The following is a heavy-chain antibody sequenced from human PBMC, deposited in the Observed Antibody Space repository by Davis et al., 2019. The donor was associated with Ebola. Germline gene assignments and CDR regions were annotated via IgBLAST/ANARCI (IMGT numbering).Heavy chain of an antibody. J-gene: IGHJ4*02. D-gene: IGHD6-25*01. CDR3: ARREAASIDY. CDR2: ITNDGTRT. Sequence: GESLKISCAASGFIFNDYWMNWVRQPPGKELVWVSRITNDGTRTSYADSVQGRFTISRDNAKNTLFLQLNSLRVEDTAIYYCARREAASIDYWGQGTLVTVSS. V-gene: IGHV3-74*01. CDR1: GFIFNDYW.